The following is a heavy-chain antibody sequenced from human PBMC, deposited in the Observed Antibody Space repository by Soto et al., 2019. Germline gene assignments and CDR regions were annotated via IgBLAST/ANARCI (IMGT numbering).Heavy chain of an antibody. V-gene: IGHV3-7*01. CDR3: ARDRYSYYDFWSGSLPYYYYGMDV. J-gene: IGHJ6*02. Sequence: GGSLRLSCAASGFTFSSYWMSWVRQAPGKGLEWVANIKKDGSEKYYVDSVKGRFTISRDNAKNSLYLQMNSLRAEDTAVYYCARDRYSYYDFWSGSLPYYYYGMDVWGQGTTVTVSS. D-gene: IGHD3-3*01. CDR1: GFTFSSYW. CDR2: IKKDGSEK.